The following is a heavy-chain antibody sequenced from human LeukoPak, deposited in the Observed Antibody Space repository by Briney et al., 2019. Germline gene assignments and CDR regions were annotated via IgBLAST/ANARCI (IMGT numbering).Heavy chain of an antibody. D-gene: IGHD3-10*01. CDR2: ISWNSGSI. CDR3: AKAGSTTLLDAFDI. CDR1: GFTFDDYA. V-gene: IGHV3-9*01. J-gene: IGHJ3*02. Sequence: GGSLRLSCAASGFTFDDYAMHWVRQAPGKGLEWVSGISWNSGSIGYADSVKGRFTISRDNSKNTLYLQMNSLRAEDTAVYYCAKAGSTTLLDAFDIWGQGTMVTVSS.